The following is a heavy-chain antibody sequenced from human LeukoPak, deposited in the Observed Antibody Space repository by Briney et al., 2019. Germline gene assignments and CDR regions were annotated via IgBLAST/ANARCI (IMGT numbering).Heavy chain of an antibody. CDR3: ARDMVLFDVSSWYPFDY. Sequence: GGSLRLSCAASGFTFSSYEMNWVRQAPGKGLEWVSYISSSASTIYYADSVKGRFTISRDNAKNSLYLQMNSLRAEDTAVYYCARDMVLFDVSSWYPFDYWGQGTLVTVSS. CDR2: ISSSASTI. V-gene: IGHV3-48*03. J-gene: IGHJ4*02. D-gene: IGHD6-13*01. CDR1: GFTFSSYE.